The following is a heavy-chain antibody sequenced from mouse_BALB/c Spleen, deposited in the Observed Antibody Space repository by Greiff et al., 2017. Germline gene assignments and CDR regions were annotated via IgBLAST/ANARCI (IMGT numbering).Heavy chain of an antibody. CDR2: ISSGSSTI. D-gene: IGHD1-2*01. CDR1: GFTFSSFG. V-gene: IGHV5-17*02. CDR3: AREGYGPFAY. Sequence: EVKVVESGGGLVKPGGSLKLSCAASGFTFSSFGMHWVRQAPEKGLEWVAYISSGSSTIYYADTVKGRFTISRDNPKNTLFLQMTSLRSEDTAMYYCAREGYGPFAYWGQGTLVTVSA. J-gene: IGHJ3*01.